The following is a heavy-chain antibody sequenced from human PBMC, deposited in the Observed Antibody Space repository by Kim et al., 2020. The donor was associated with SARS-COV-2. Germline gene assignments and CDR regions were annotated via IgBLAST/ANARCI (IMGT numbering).Heavy chain of an antibody. J-gene: IGHJ4*02. Sequence: GGSLRLSCVASRFTFSSYWMHWVRQAPGKGLVWVSRVNSDGSSTNYADSVKGRFTISRDNARNTLYLQMNSLRAEDTAVYYCASLSTGYVWDKFEYWGQGSMVSVSS. CDR3: ASLSTGYVWDKFEY. D-gene: IGHD3-16*01. CDR2: VNSDGSST. V-gene: IGHV3-74*01. CDR1: RFTFSSYW.